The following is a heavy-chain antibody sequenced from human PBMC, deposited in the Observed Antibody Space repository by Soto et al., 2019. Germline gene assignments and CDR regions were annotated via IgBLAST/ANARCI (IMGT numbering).Heavy chain of an antibody. J-gene: IGHJ4*02. V-gene: IGHV4-39*01. Sequence: SETLSLTCTVSGGSISSSSYYWGWIRQPPGKGLEWIGSIYYSGSTYYNPSLKSRVTISVDTSKNQFSLKLSSVTAADTAVYYCARATMGRGKRFGEFDYFDYWGQGTLVTVSS. CDR1: GGSISSSSYY. CDR2: IYYSGST. D-gene: IGHD3-10*01. CDR3: ARATMGRGKRFGEFDYFDY.